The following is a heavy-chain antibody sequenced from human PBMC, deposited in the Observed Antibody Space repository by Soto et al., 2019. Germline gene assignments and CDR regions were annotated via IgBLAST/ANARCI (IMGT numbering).Heavy chain of an antibody. CDR3: ARDVYYGSGSYLYYYYYGMDV. D-gene: IGHD3-10*01. Sequence: ASVKVSCKASGYTFTSYGISWVRQAPGQGLEWMGWISAYNGNTNYAQKLQGRVTMTTDTSTSTAYMELRSLRSDDTAVYYCARDVYYGSGSYLYYYYYGMDVWGQGTTVTVSS. J-gene: IGHJ6*02. V-gene: IGHV1-18*01. CDR1: GYTFTSYG. CDR2: ISAYNGNT.